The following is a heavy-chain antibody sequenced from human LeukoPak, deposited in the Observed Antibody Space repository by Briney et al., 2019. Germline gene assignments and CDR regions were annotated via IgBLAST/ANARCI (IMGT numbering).Heavy chain of an antibody. CDR2: ISGSGGST. Sequence: GGSLRLSCAASGFTFSSYGMSWVRQAPGKGLEWVSAISGSGGSTYYADSVKGRFTISRDNSKNTLYLQMNSLRAEDTAVYYCAKDLGGVFVFYDILTGSEGGIDYWGQGTLVTVSS. J-gene: IGHJ4*02. V-gene: IGHV3-23*01. D-gene: IGHD3-9*01. CDR1: GFTFSSYG. CDR3: AKDLGGVFVFYDILTGSEGGIDY.